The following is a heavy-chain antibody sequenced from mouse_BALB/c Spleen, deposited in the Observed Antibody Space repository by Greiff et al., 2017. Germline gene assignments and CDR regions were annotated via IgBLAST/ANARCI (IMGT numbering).Heavy chain of an antibody. V-gene: IGHV1-7*01. J-gene: IGHJ4*01. CDR1: GYTFTSYW. Sequence: QVQLQQSGAELAEPGASVKMSCKASGYTFTSYWMHWVKQRPGQGLEWIGYINPSTGYTEYNQKFKDKATLTADKSSSTAYMQLSSLTSEDSAVYYCARGEGYGLDYAMDYWGQGTSVTVSS. CDR2: INPSTGYT. D-gene: IGHD2-2*01. CDR3: ARGEGYGLDYAMDY.